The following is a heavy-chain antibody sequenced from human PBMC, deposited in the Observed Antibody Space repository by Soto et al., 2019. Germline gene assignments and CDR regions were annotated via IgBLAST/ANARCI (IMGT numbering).Heavy chain of an antibody. CDR2: ISWNSGSI. CDR3: AKDIGGSSSGFDY. V-gene: IGHV3-9*01. D-gene: IGHD6-6*01. CDR1: GFTFDDYA. Sequence: GGSLRLSCAASGFTFDDYAMHWVRQAPGKGLEWVSGISWNSGSIGYADSVKGRFTISRDNSKNSLYLQMNSLRAEDTALYYCAKDIGGSSSGFDYWGQGTLVTVSS. J-gene: IGHJ4*02.